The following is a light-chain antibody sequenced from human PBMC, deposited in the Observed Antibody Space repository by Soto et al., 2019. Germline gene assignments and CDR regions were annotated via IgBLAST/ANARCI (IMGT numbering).Light chain of an antibody. CDR3: QSYDNALSAWV. CDR1: SSNIGAGYD. J-gene: IGLJ3*02. CDR2: GNN. Sequence: QSVLTQPPSVSGAPGQRVTISCTGSSSNIGAGYDVHWYQQLPGTAPKLLIYGNNNRPSGVPDRFSGSKSGTSASLAITGLQPEDEADYYCQSYDNALSAWVFGGGTKLTVL. V-gene: IGLV1-40*01.